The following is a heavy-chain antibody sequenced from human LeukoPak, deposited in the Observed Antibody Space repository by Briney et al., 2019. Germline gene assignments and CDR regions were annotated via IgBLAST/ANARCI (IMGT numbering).Heavy chain of an antibody. J-gene: IGHJ4*02. CDR3: ASGIAAAGTHAFDL. V-gene: IGHV1-69*04. Sequence: SVKVSCKASGGTFSSYAISWVRQAPGQGLEWMGRIIPILGIANYAQKFQGRVTITADKSTSTAYMELSSLRSEDTAVYYCASGIAAAGTHAFDLWGQGTLVTVSS. CDR2: IIPILGIA. D-gene: IGHD6-13*01. CDR1: GGTFSSYA.